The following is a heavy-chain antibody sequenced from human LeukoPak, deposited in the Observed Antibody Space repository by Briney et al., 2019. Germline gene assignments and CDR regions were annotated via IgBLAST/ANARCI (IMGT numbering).Heavy chain of an antibody. CDR2: IGSSGSTK. Sequence: GGSLRLSCAASGFTFSGYTMNWVRQAPGKGLEWVSYIGSSGSTKYYADSVKGRFTISRDNAKNSLYLQMNSLRDEDTAVYYRARDWTYCFDYWGQGTLVTVSS. D-gene: IGHD1-1*01. CDR1: GFTFSGYT. CDR3: ARDWTYCFDY. V-gene: IGHV3-48*02. J-gene: IGHJ4*02.